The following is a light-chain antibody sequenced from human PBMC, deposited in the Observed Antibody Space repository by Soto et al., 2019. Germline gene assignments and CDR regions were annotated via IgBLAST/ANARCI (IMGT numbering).Light chain of an antibody. CDR2: YAS. CDR3: QQYNNWPPIT. Sequence: EIMMTQSPATLSVSPGERATLSCRASQSVRNNLAWYQQKPGQAPRLLIYYASTRATAVPARFSGSGSGTEFTLTISSLQSEDSALYYCQQYNNWPPITFGQGTRLEIK. V-gene: IGKV3-15*01. J-gene: IGKJ5*01. CDR1: QSVRNN.